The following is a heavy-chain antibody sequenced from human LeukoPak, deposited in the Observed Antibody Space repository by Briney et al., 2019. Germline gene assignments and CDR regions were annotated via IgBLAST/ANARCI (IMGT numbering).Heavy chain of an antibody. V-gene: IGHV2-70*04. CDR1: GFSLSTNGMR. J-gene: IGHJ4*02. Sequence: ESGPALVKPTQTLTLTCTFSGFSLSTNGMRVSWIRQPPGKALEWLARIDWDDDKFYSTSLKTRLTISKDTSKNQVVLTMTNMDPVDTGTYYCARSSSAWLASDYWGQGTLVTVSS. CDR2: IDWDDDK. D-gene: IGHD6-19*01. CDR3: ARSSSAWLASDY.